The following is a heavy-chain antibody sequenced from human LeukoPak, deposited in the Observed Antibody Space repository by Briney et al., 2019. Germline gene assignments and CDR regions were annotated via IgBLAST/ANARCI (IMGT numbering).Heavy chain of an antibody. J-gene: IGHJ4*01. CDR2: ISSSGTYT. CDR3: ARDLPPNDYGDYFDY. D-gene: IGHD4-17*01. V-gene: IGHV3-11*06. CDR1: GFTFCDYY. Sequence: PGGSLRLSSAASGFTFCDYYMSWIRQAPGRGLECISYISSSGTYTKYADSVKGRFTISRDNAKNSLYLQMNSLRDEDTAVYYCARDLPPNDYGDYFDYWGHGTLVTVSS.